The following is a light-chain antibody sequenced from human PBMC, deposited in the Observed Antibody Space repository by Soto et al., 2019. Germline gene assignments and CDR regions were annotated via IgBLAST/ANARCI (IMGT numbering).Light chain of an antibody. Sequence: QSVLTQPPSASGTPGVRVTISCSGSSSNIGSNFVYWYQQLPGTAPKLLIFKNNQRPSGVPDRFSGSKSGTSASLAISGLRSGDEADYYCATWDDSLNDYVFATGTKLIVL. CDR2: KNN. CDR1: SSNIGSNF. J-gene: IGLJ1*01. V-gene: IGLV1-47*01. CDR3: ATWDDSLNDYV.